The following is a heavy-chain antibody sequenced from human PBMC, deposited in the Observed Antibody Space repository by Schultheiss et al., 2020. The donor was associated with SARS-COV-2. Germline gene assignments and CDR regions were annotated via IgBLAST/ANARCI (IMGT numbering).Heavy chain of an antibody. D-gene: IGHD3-3*01. J-gene: IGHJ2*01. CDR3: AREQPNYDFWSGTRGYFDL. V-gene: IGHV4-34*01. CDR1: GGSFSGYY. CDR2: IYYSGST. Sequence: SETLSLTCAVYGGSFSGYYWGWIRQPPGKGLEWIGYIYYSGSTNYNPSLKSRVTISVDTSKNQFSLKLSSVTAADTAVYYCAREQPNYDFWSGTRGYFDLWGRGTLVTVSS.